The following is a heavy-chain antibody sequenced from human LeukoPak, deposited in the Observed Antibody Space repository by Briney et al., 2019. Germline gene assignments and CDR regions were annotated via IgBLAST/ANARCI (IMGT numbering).Heavy chain of an antibody. J-gene: IGHJ6*02. D-gene: IGHD5-18*01. Sequence: SETLSLTCAVYGGSFSGYYWSWIRQPPGKGLEWIGEINHSGSTYYNPSLKSRVTISVDTSKNQFSLKLSSVTAADTAVYYCARGQLWLRGFYYYYYGMDVWGQGTTVTVSS. CDR2: INHSGST. CDR3: ARGQLWLRGFYYYYYGMDV. CDR1: GGSFSGYY. V-gene: IGHV4-34*09.